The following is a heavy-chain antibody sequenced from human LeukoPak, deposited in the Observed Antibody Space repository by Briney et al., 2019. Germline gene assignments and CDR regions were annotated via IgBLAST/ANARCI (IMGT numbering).Heavy chain of an antibody. J-gene: IGHJ6*02. V-gene: IGHV3-23*01. CDR1: GFIFSTYA. CDR3: AKGPGYSYNYGMDV. CDR2: ISASNGHT. Sequence: PGGSLRLSCAASGFIFSTYAMSWVRQAPGKGLEWVSAISASNGHTDYADSVKGRFTISRDDSKNTLYLQMNSLRAEDTAVYYCAKGPGYSYNYGMDVWGQGTTVTVSS. D-gene: IGHD5-18*01.